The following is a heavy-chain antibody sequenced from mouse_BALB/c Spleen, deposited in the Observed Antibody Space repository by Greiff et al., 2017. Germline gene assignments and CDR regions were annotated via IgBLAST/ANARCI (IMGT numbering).Heavy chain of an antibody. J-gene: IGHJ4*01. CDR2: IAPGSGST. CDR3: ARADGYDGAYYAMDY. Sequence: DLVKPGASVKLSCKASGYTFTRYWTNWIKQRPGQGLEWIGRIAPGSGSTYYNEMFKGKATLTVDTSASTAYIQLSSLSSEDSAVYFCARADGYDGAYYAMDYWGQGTSVTVSS. V-gene: IGHV1S41*01. CDR1: GYTFTRYW. D-gene: IGHD2-2*01.